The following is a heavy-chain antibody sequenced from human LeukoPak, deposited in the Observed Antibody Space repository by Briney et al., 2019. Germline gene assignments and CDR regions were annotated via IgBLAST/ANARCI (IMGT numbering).Heavy chain of an antibody. Sequence: SETLSLTCAVSGHSITSGYYWGWIRQPPGKGLEWIGSIYHSGSTYYNPSLKSRVTISVDTSKNQFSLKLSSVTASDTAVYYCARGNHYYDSSSYYRAPYNWFVPWGQGTLVTVSS. CDR3: ARGNHYYDSSSYYRAPYNWFVP. D-gene: IGHD3-22*01. V-gene: IGHV4-38-2*01. J-gene: IGHJ5*02. CDR1: GHSITSGYY. CDR2: IYHSGST.